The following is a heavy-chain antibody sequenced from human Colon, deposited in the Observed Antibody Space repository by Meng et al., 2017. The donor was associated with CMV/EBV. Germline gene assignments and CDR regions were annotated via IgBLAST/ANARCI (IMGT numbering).Heavy chain of an antibody. CDR1: GFSFSTSE. D-gene: IGHD6-13*01. J-gene: IGHJ6*02. Sequence: GESLKISCAASGFSFSTSEMNWVRQAPGKGLEWVSYIRSGGHTINYADSVKGRFTISRDNAKNSLYLQMNSLRAEDTAVYYCARGLGYSRSTIYYYYTMDVWGQGTTVTVS. V-gene: IGHV3-48*03. CDR3: ARGLGYSRSTIYYYYTMDV. CDR2: IRSGGHTI.